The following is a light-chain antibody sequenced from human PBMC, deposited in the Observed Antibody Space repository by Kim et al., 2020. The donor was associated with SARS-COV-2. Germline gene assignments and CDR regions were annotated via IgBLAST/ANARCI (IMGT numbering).Light chain of an antibody. CDR3: QQRYGSPRT. CDR2: AAS. CDR1: QSISSY. J-gene: IGKJ4*01. Sequence: ASVGDRVTITWRASQSISSYLNSYQQKPGKTPKLLISAASSSQGGVPSRFSGGGSGTDVTFIISGRQPEDFVTYYCQQRYGSPRTFGGGTKVDSK. V-gene: IGKV1-39*01.